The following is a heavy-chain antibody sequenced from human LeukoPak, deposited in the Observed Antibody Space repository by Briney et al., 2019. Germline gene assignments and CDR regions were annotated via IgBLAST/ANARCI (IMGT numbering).Heavy chain of an antibody. Sequence: PGRSLRLSCAASGFTFSSYGMHWVRQAPGKGLEWVAVISYDGSNKYYADSVKGRFTISRDNSKNTLYLQMDSLRAEDTAVYYCARAPPMNTYYYYGMDVWGQGTTVTVSS. CDR2: ISYDGSNK. V-gene: IGHV3-30*03. CDR3: ARAPPMNTYYYYGMDV. D-gene: IGHD2/OR15-2a*01. CDR1: GFTFSSYG. J-gene: IGHJ6*02.